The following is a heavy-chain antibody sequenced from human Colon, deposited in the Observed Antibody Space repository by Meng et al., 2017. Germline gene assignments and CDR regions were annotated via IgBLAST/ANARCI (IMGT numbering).Heavy chain of an antibody. Sequence: GGSLSLSCAASGFTVSSNYMSWVRQAPGKGLEWVSVIYSGGSTYYADSVKGRFTISRHNSKTTLYLQMNSLRAEDTAVYYCARETGSGWYNYFDYWGQGTLVTVSS. CDR1: GFTVSSNY. D-gene: IGHD6-19*01. J-gene: IGHJ4*02. CDR2: IYSGGST. V-gene: IGHV3-53*04. CDR3: ARETGSGWYNYFDY.